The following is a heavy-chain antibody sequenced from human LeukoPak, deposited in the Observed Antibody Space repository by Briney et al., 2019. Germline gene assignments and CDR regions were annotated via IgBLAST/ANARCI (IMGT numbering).Heavy chain of an antibody. V-gene: IGHV3-23*01. CDR3: AKDTYSSGWYVRGLFDY. Sequence: GGSLRLSCAASGFTFSSYAMSWVRQAPGKGLEWVSAISGRGGSTYYADSVKGRFTISRDNSKNTPYLQMNSLRAEDTAVYYCAKDTYSSGWYVRGLFDYWGQGTLVTVSS. CDR1: GFTFSSYA. D-gene: IGHD6-19*01. J-gene: IGHJ4*02. CDR2: ISGRGGST.